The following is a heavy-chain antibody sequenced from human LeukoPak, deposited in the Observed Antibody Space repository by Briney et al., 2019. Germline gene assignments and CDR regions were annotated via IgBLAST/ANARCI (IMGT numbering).Heavy chain of an antibody. V-gene: IGHV3-30*18. CDR2: ISYDGSNK. D-gene: IGHD4-11*01. CDR3: AKDKLQLLILDYFDY. Sequence: GGSLRLSCAASGFSFRSYGMHWVRQTPGKGLEWVAVISYDGSNKYYADSVKGRFTIPRDNSKNTLYLQINRLRPEATAVYYCAKDKLQLLILDYFDYWGQGTLGTVSS. CDR1: GFSFRSYG. J-gene: IGHJ4*02.